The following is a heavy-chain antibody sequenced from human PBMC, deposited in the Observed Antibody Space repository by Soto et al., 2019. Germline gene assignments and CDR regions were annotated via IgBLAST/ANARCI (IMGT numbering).Heavy chain of an antibody. CDR3: ARGCPLSRGSCPRLLGY. Sequence: SQTLSLTCAVYGGSFSGYYWSWIRQPPGKGLEWIGEINHSGSTNYNPSLKSRVTISVDTSKNQFSLKLSSVTAADTAVYYCARGCPLSRGSCPRLLGYWGQGTLVTVSS. D-gene: IGHD2-15*01. V-gene: IGHV4-34*01. CDR1: GGSFSGYY. J-gene: IGHJ4*02. CDR2: INHSGST.